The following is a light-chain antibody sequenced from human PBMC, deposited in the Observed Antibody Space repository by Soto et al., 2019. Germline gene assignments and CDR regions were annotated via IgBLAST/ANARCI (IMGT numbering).Light chain of an antibody. CDR1: QSVSNF. CDR3: QQRSSWPWT. V-gene: IGKV3-11*01. CDR2: DTS. Sequence: EIVLTQSPGTLSLSPGERATLSCRASQSVSNFLAWYQQKPGQAPRLLIYDTSDRATGLPARFSGSGSGTDFTLTISSLEPEDFAVFYCQQRSSWPWTFGQGTKVDNK. J-gene: IGKJ1*01.